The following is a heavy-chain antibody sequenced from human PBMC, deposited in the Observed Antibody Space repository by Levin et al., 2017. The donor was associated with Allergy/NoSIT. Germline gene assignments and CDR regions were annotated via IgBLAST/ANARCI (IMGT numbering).Heavy chain of an antibody. CDR1: GYTFTSYG. V-gene: IGHV1-18*01. CDR2: ISAYNGNT. D-gene: IGHD6-13*01. Sequence: GESLKISCKASGYTFTSYGISWVRQAPGQGLEWMGWISAYNGNTNYAQKLQGRVTMTTDTSTSTAYMELRSLRSDDTAVYYCARDPPPHWDPEQYSSSWYYFDYWGQGTLVTVSS. J-gene: IGHJ4*02. CDR3: ARDPPPHWDPEQYSSSWYYFDY.